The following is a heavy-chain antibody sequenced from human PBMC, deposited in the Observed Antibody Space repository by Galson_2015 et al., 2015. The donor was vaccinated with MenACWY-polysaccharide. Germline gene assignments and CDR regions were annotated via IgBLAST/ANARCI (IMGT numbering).Heavy chain of an antibody. Sequence: SLRLSCAASGFTLGTYTMHWVRLAPGKGLEWVSTIGSGSTHINYADSVKGRFTVSRDNARDSLYLQMDSLRTEDTAVYYCARDKEGYCSGGSCYSQGWDVWGRGTTVVVSS. CDR3: ARDKEGYCSGGSCYSQGWDV. CDR1: GFTLGTYT. V-gene: IGHV3-48*01. D-gene: IGHD2-15*01. J-gene: IGHJ6*02. CDR2: IGSGSTHI.